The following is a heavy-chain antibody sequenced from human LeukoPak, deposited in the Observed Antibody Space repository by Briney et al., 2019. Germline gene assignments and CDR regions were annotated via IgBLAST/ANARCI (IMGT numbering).Heavy chain of an antibody. CDR2: ISGSGGST. D-gene: IGHD3-16*01. CDR1: GFTSSSYA. CDR3: AKDSYDYPWSYFDY. V-gene: IGHV3-23*01. Sequence: GGSLRLSCAASGFTSSSYAMSWVRQAPGKGLEWVSAISGSGGSTYYADSVKGRFTISRDNSKNTLYLQMNSLRAEDTAVYYCAKDSYDYPWSYFDYWGQGTLVTVSS. J-gene: IGHJ4*02.